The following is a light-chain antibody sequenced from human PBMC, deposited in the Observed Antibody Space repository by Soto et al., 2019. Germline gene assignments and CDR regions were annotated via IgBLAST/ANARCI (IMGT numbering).Light chain of an antibody. CDR3: QQYGSSPAT. Sequence: EIVLTQSPGTLSLSPGDRATLSCSASQTVNSNFLAWYQQRPAQAPRLLIHGASTRATGITDRFSGSVSGTDFTLTISGLEPEDFAVYYCQQYGSSPATFGQGTKVEIK. CDR1: QTVNSNF. CDR2: GAS. V-gene: IGKV3-20*01. J-gene: IGKJ1*01.